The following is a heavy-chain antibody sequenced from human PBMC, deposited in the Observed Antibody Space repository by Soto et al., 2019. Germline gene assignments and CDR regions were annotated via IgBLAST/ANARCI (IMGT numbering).Heavy chain of an antibody. J-gene: IGHJ5*02. V-gene: IGHV3-11*05. CDR2: ITRSSGNT. CDR3: AGDMYNNYVNYLDL. CDR1: GFTFKEYY. Sequence: GGSLRLSCAASGFTFKEYYMTWIRQTPEKGQEWISTITRSSGNTYYAGSVNSRVTNSRDNAHNSLYLQMSGLRAEDTVMYYCAGDMYNNYVNYLDLWGQVTLVTVPQ. D-gene: IGHD1-20*01.